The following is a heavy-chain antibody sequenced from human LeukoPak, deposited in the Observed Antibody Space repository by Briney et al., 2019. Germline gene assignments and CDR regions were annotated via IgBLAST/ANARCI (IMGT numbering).Heavy chain of an antibody. CDR1: GGSFSGYY. V-gene: IGHV4-34*01. J-gene: IGHJ4*02. CDR3: ARGYSSGWFTFDY. Sequence: SETLSLTCAVYGGSFSGYYWSWIRQPPGKGLEWIGEINHSGSTNYNPSLKSRVTTSVDTSKNQFSLKLSSVTAADTAVYYCARGYSSGWFTFDYWGQGTLVTVSS. CDR2: INHSGST. D-gene: IGHD6-19*01.